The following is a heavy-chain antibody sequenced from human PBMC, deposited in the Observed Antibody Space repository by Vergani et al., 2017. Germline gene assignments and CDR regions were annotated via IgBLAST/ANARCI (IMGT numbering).Heavy chain of an antibody. CDR3: ARDPSPGVAARAVSGAYGMDV. D-gene: IGHD6-6*01. J-gene: IGHJ6*02. CDR2: INPNSGGT. CDR1: GYTFTGYY. V-gene: IGHV1-2*04. Sequence: QVQLVQSGAEVKKPGASVKVSCKASGYTFTGYYMHWVRQAPGQGLEWMGWINPNSGGTNYAQKFQGWVTMTRDTSISTAYMELSRLRSDDTAVYYCARDPSPGVAARAVSGAYGMDVWGQGTMVTVSS.